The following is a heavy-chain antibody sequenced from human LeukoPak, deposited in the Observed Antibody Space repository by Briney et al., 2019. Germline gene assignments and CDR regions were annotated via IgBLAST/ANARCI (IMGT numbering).Heavy chain of an antibody. CDR2: IYWNDDK. D-gene: IGHD3-22*01. CDR1: GFSLSTSGMG. V-gene: IGHV2-5*01. J-gene: IGHJ4*02. Sequence: SGPTLVKPTQTLTLTCTFSGFSLSTSGMGVGWIRQPPGKALEWLALIYWNDDKRYSPSLKSRLTITKDTSKNQVVLTMTNMDPVDTATYYCARSTSYYYDSSGSQPFDYWGQGTLVTVSS. CDR3: ARSTSYYYDSSGSQPFDY.